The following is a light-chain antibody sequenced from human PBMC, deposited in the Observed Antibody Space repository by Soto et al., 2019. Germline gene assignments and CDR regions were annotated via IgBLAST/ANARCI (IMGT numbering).Light chain of an antibody. CDR1: QSVGGN. CDR3: QQSNDWRSIT. Sequence: EIIMTQSPATLTVSLGERATLSCRASQSVGGNLAWYQQRPGQAPRLLIFEASTRATGIPARFSGSGSGTEFTLSISSLQPEDFAAYYCQQSNDWRSITFGQGTRLEI. V-gene: IGKV3-15*01. J-gene: IGKJ5*01. CDR2: EAS.